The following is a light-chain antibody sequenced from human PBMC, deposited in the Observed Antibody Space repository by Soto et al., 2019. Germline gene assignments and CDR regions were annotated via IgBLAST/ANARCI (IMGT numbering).Light chain of an antibody. CDR2: GAS. CDR3: QQYNNWPPIT. V-gene: IGKV3-15*01. Sequence: EIVMTQSPATLSVSPGERATLSCRASQSVSSTLSWYQQQPCQDPRLIIYGASPRTTGIPARFSGSGSGTEFTLTISSLQSEYFAVYYCQQYNNWPPITFGQGKRLEIK. J-gene: IGKJ5*01. CDR1: QSVSST.